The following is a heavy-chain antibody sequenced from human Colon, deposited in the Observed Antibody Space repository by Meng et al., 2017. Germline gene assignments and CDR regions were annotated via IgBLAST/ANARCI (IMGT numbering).Heavy chain of an antibody. CDR1: GVTLSSFW. CDR3: ASSFGSAYDI. CDR2: IKGDGCGE. D-gene: IGHD3-10*01. V-gene: IGHV3-7*01. Sequence: VVLVGGWVQAGGYERLSYAAYGVTLSSFWVGGVRQAPGKGVEWVASIKGDGCGESYVDSVKGRFTISRDNAKSSLFLQMNSLRAEDTALYYCASSFGSAYDIWGQGTMVTVSS. J-gene: IGHJ3*02.